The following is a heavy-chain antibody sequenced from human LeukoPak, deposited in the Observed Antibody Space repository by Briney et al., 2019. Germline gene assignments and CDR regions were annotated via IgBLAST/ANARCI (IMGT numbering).Heavy chain of an antibody. CDR1: GFTFSTYS. CDR2: IRSSSSYI. CDR3: ARDGDDVGDYYYYYMDV. D-gene: IGHD7-27*01. J-gene: IGHJ6*03. Sequence: PGGSLRLSCAASGFTFSTYSMNWVRQAPGKGLEWVSSIRSSSSYIYYADSVKGRFTISRDNAKNSLYLQMNSLRAEDTAVYYCARDGDDVGDYYYYYMDVWGKGTTVTVSS. V-gene: IGHV3-21*01.